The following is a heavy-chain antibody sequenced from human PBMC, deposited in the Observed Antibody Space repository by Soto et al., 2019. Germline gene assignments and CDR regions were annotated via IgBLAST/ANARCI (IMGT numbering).Heavy chain of an antibody. CDR3: AKDTVQLSVYLDY. Sequence: QLQLVESGGGVVQPGGSLRLSCAASGFTFSRYGMHWVRQAPGKGLEWVAVISYNGMNEYYADSVKGRVTISGDNSKNKLPLQINCLRADDTAVYYCAKDTVQLSVYLDYWGQGTLVSVSS. D-gene: IGHD2-2*01. CDR1: GFTFSRYG. J-gene: IGHJ4*02. CDR2: ISYNGMNE. V-gene: IGHV3-30*18.